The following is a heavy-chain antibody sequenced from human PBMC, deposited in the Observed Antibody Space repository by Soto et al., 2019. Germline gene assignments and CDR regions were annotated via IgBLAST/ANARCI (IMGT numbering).Heavy chain of an antibody. D-gene: IGHD3-10*01. CDR3: AKGRRNTF. J-gene: IGHJ4*02. CDR2: INPDGGAT. Sequence: QVQLLQSGAEVKKPGASVKISCKASGYTFSFDYLSWVRRAPGQGLQWMGKINPDGGATTYAQSFQGRVSITSDASTGTVYMELSSLTSDDTAVYYCAKGRRNTFWGQGTLGSVSS. V-gene: IGHV1-46*01. CDR1: GYTFSFDY.